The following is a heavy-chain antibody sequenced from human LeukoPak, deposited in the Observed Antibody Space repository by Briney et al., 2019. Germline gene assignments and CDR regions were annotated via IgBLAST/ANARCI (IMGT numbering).Heavy chain of an antibody. D-gene: IGHD5-12*01. CDR3: ARAGLYSGFGLDY. CDR2: ISSSSSYI. CDR1: GFTFSSYR. Sequence: PGGSLRLSCATSGFTFSSYRMNWVRQAPGKGLEWVSSISSSSSYIYYADSVKGRFTISRDNAKNSLYLQMNSLRAEDTAVYYCARAGLYSGFGLDYWGQGILVTVSS. V-gene: IGHV3-21*01. J-gene: IGHJ4*02.